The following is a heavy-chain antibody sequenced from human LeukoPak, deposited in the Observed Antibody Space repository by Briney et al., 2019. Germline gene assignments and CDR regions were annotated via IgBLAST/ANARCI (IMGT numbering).Heavy chain of an antibody. J-gene: IGHJ4*02. V-gene: IGHV4-59*01. CDR2: IYYSGST. CDR3: ASGYSYGFDY. Sequence: SETLSLTCTVSGGSISSYYCSWSRQPPPKGLEWIGYIYYSGSTNYNPSLKSRVTISVDTSKNQFSLKLSSVTAADTAVYYCASGYSYGFDYWGQGTLVTVSS. D-gene: IGHD5-18*01. CDR1: GGSISSYY.